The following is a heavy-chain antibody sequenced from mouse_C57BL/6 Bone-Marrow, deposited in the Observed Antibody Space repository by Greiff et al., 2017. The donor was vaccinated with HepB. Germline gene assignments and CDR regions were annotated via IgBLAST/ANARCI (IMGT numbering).Heavy chain of an antibody. CDR1: GFSLTSYG. J-gene: IGHJ3*01. V-gene: IGHV2-6*01. CDR2: IWGVGST. D-gene: IGHD4-1*01. Sequence: VQLVESGPGLVAPSQCLSITCTVSGFSLTSYGVDWVRQSPGKGLEWLGVIWGVGSTNYNSALKSRLSISKDNSKSQVFLKMNSLQTDDTAMYYCASGNWDASWFAYWGQGTLVTVSA. CDR3: ASGNWDASWFAY.